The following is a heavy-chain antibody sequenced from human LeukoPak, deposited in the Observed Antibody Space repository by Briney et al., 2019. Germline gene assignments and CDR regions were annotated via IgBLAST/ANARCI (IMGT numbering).Heavy chain of an antibody. CDR2: SSGDGGST. Sequence: PGGSLRLACAASGFTFDDYAMHWGRQAPGKGLEWASLSSGDGGSTYYADSVKRRFTISRDNSKNSLYLQMNSLRTGVTALYYCAPQSAPGVYYFYYYYED. D-gene: IGHD3-3*01. J-gene: IGHJ6*03. CDR3: APQSAPGVYYFYYYYED. CDR1: GFTFDDYA. V-gene: IGHV3-43*02.